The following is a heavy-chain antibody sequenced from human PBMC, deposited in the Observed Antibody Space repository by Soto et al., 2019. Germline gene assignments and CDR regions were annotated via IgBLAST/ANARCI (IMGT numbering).Heavy chain of an antibody. D-gene: IGHD3-22*01. Sequence: SETLSLTCTVSGGSISSGDYYWSWIRQPPGKVLEWIGYIYYSGSTYYNPSLKSRVTISVDTSKNQFSLKLSSVTAADTAVYYCARINDSSGYSYRRLDYWGQGTLVTVSS. J-gene: IGHJ4*02. CDR2: IYYSGST. CDR3: ARINDSSGYSYRRLDY. V-gene: IGHV4-30-4*01. CDR1: GGSISSGDYY.